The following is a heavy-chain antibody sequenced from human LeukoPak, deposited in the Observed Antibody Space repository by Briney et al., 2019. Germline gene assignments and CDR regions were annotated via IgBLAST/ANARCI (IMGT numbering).Heavy chain of an antibody. D-gene: IGHD3-3*01. CDR3: AKPFGFLEWLYGGYFDS. V-gene: IGHV3-53*01. CDR1: GFTVSSNY. Sequence: PGGSLRLSCAASGFTVSSNYMSWVRQAPGKGLEWVSAVSSDGINTYYTDSLKGRFTISRDNSKNTVFLQMHSLTAEDTAVYYCAKPFGFLEWLYGGYFDSWGQGTLVTVSS. CDR2: VSSDGINT. J-gene: IGHJ4*02.